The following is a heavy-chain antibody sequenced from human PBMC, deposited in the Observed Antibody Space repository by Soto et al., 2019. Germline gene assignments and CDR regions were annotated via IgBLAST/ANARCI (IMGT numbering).Heavy chain of an antibody. D-gene: IGHD2-15*01. CDR3: ARMGVVTLGGAFDI. J-gene: IGHJ3*02. CDR2: IDWDDDK. V-gene: IGHV2-70*04. Sequence: SGPTLVNPTQTLTLTCTFSGFSLSTSGMRVSCIRQPPGKALEWLARIDWDDDKFYSTSLKTRLTISKDTSKNQVVLTMTNMDPVDTATYYCARMGVVTLGGAFDIWGQGTMVT. CDR1: GFSLSTSGMR.